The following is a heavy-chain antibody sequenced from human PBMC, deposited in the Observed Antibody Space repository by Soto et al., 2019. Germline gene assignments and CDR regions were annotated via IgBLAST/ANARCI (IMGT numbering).Heavy chain of an antibody. CDR1: GYTFTNYY. Sequence: QVQLVQSGAEVKKPGASVKVSCKASGYTFTNYYMHWVRQAPGQGLEWMGIIYPSGGSTIYAQKFQGRVSMTRDTSTSTVYMDLSSLRSEDTAVYYCARDISGPEDYWGQGTLGTVSS. CDR3: ARDISGPEDY. D-gene: IGHD3-10*01. CDR2: IYPSGGST. J-gene: IGHJ4*02. V-gene: IGHV1-46*01.